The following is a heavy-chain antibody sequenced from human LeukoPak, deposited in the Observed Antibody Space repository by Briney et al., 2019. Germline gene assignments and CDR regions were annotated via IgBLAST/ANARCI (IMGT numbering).Heavy chain of an antibody. CDR1: GFTFRRHW. V-gene: IGHV3-7*01. CDR3: ARDYTGGWNDY. CDR2: IKEDGTEK. J-gene: IGHJ4*02. D-gene: IGHD7-27*01. Sequence: GGSLRLSCAAAGFTFRRHWMSWVRQTKGKGLECVAKIKEDGTEKHYVDSVKGRFTISRDNAKNSLYLQMNSLRAEDTAVYYCARDYTGGWNDYWGQGTLVTVSS.